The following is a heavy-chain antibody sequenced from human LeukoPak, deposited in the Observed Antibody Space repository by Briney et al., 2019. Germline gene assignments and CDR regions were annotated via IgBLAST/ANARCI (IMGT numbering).Heavy chain of an antibody. CDR1: GDSISRYY. D-gene: IGHD1-1*01. Sequence: TSETLSLTCTVSGDSISRYYWSWIRQPPGKGLEWIGYIFYSGSTNYNPSLESRVTISVDTSKNQFSLKLSSVTAADTAVYYCARASHWNQLHYFDYWGQGTLVTVSS. CDR3: ARASHWNQLHYFDY. V-gene: IGHV4-59*12. J-gene: IGHJ4*02. CDR2: IFYSGST.